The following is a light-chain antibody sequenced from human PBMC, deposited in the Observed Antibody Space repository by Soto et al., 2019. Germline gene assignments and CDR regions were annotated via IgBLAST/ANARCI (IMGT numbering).Light chain of an antibody. Sequence: QSALTQPASVSGSPGQSITISCTGASSDVGGFNYVSWYQQHPGKAPKLMIYEVTNRPSGVSYRFSGSKSGNTASLTISGLQAEDEAVYYCNSYTSSSTYVFGTGTKLTVL. V-gene: IGLV2-14*03. CDR2: EVT. CDR3: NSYTSSSTYV. CDR1: SSDVGGFNY. J-gene: IGLJ1*01.